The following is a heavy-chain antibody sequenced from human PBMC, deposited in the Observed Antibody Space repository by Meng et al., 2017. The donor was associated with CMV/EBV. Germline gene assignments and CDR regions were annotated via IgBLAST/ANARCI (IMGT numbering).Heavy chain of an antibody. V-gene: IGHV3-7*01. D-gene: IGHD2-2*01. CDR1: GFTFSSYW. J-gene: IGHJ2*01. Sequence: GESLKISCAASGFTFSSYWMSWVRQAPGKGLEWVANIKQDGSEKCYVDSVKGRFTISRDNAKNSLYLQMNSLRAEDTAVYYCARIVTQWRYCSSTSCYKSGYFDLWGRGTLVTVSS. CDR2: IKQDGSEK. CDR3: ARIVTQWRYCSSTSCYKSGYFDL.